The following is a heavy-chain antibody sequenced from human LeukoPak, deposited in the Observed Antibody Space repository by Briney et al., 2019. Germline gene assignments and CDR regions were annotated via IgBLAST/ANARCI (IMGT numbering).Heavy chain of an antibody. CDR3: AKRLSRGYFGKLIFDF. D-gene: IGHD3-9*01. J-gene: IGHJ4*02. CDR1: GFAFNDFA. CDR2: ITPTGEST. Sequence: HPGGSLRLSCAAAGFAFNDFAMSWVRQPPGKGLEWVSSITPTGESTYYADSLRGRFTISRDNSGGTLYLQMNSLRTEDSAVYYCAKRLSRGYFGKLIFDFWGQGALVTVSS. V-gene: IGHV3-23*01.